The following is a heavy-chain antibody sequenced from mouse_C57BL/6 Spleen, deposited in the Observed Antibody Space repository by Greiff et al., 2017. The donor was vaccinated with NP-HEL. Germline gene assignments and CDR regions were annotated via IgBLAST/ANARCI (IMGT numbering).Heavy chain of an antibody. V-gene: IGHV1-64*01. CDR1: GYTFTSYW. CDR2: IHPNSGST. J-gene: IGHJ3*01. D-gene: IGHD1-1*01. Sequence: QVQLQQPGAELVKPGASVKLSCKASGYTFTSYWMHWVKQRPGQGLEWIGMIHPNSGSTNYNEKFKSKATLTVDKSSSTAYMQLSSLTSEDSAVYYCARERITTVVEGFAYWGQGTLVTVSA. CDR3: ARERITTVVEGFAY.